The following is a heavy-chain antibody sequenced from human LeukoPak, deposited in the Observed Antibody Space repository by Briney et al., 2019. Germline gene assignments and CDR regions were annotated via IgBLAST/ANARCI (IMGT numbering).Heavy chain of an antibody. CDR2: INLDGSEK. V-gene: IGHV3-7*05. Sequence: GGSLRLSCVASGFTFSSNNWMTWVRQAPGKGREWVANINLDGSEKYSVDSVKGRFTFSRDNAKNSLYLQMNSLRAEDTAVYYYARDFDWGQGTLVTVSS. J-gene: IGHJ4*02. CDR1: GFTFSSNNW. CDR3: ARDFD.